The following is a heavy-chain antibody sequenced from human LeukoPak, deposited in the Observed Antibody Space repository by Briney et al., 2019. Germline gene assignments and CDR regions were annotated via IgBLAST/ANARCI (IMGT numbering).Heavy chain of an antibody. Sequence: GRSLRLSCAASGFTFSSYAMNWVRQAPGEGRGWVSYISSSGSTISYADSVKGRFTTSRDNDNNSLYLQMNSLRAEDSAVYYCARDPGGYYYDSSGYIYWGQGTLVTVSS. J-gene: IGHJ4*02. CDR1: GFTFSSYA. CDR2: ISSSGSTI. D-gene: IGHD3-22*01. V-gene: IGHV3-48*03. CDR3: ARDPGGYYYDSSGYIY.